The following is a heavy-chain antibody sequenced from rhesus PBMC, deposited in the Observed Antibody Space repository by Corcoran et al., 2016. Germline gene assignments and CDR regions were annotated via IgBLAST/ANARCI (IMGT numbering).Heavy chain of an antibody. CDR1: GGPISDSYR. CDR2: IYGISTST. V-gene: IGHV4S10*01. Sequence: QVQLKESGPGVVKPSETLSLTCAVSGGPISDSYRWSWLRQPPGKGLEWIGYIYGISTSTNYTPSLKSRVTISKDTSKNQFSLKLSSVTAADTAVYYCASHSSSYSPLDYWGQGVLVTVSS. CDR3: ASHSSSYSPLDY. J-gene: IGHJ4*01. D-gene: IGHD6-43*01.